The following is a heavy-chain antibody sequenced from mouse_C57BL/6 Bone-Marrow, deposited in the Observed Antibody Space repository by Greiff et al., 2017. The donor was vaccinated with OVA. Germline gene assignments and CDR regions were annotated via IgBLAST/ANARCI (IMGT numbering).Heavy chain of an antibody. Sequence: DVKLVESGGDLVKPGGSLKLSCAASGFTFSSYGMSWVRQTPDKRLEWVATISSGGSYTYYPDSVKGRFTISRDNAKNTLYRQMSSLKSEDTAMYYCARDGFAYWGQETLVTVSA. J-gene: IGHJ3*01. V-gene: IGHV5-6*02. CDR2: ISSGGSYT. CDR1: GFTFSSYG. CDR3: ARDGFAY.